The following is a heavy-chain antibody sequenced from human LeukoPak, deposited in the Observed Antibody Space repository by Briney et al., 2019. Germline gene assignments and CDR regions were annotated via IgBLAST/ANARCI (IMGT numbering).Heavy chain of an antibody. CDR2: VNHSGST. CDR3: ASDTYYYDSSGPRAFDI. D-gene: IGHD3-22*01. Sequence: SETLSLSCAVYGGSFSGNYWSWIRQPPGKGLEWIGEVNHSGSTNYNRSLKSRVTLQIDTSKNQFSLNLKSVPAADTAVYYCASDTYYYDSSGPRAFDIWGQGTMVTVSS. J-gene: IGHJ3*02. CDR1: GGSFSGNY. V-gene: IGHV4-34*01.